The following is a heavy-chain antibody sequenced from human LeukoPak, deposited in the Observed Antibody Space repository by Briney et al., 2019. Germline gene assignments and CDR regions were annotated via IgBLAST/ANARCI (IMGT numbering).Heavy chain of an antibody. CDR3: AREVMEWLNWFDP. CDR2: IDPNSGGT. J-gene: IGHJ5*02. Sequence: GASVKVSCKASGYTFTGYYMHWVRQAPGQGLEWKGWIDPNSGGTNYAQKFQGRVTMTRDTSISTAYMELSRLRSDDTAVYYCAREVMEWLNWFDPWGQGTLVTVSS. D-gene: IGHD3-3*01. V-gene: IGHV1-2*02. CDR1: GYTFTGYY.